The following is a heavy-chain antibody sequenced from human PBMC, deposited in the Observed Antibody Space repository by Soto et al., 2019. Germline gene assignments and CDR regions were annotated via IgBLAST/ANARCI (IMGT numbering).Heavy chain of an antibody. Sequence: GGSLRLSCAASGFTFSDYYMSWIRQAPGKGLEWVSYISSSGSTIYYADSVKGRFTISRDNAKNSLYLQMNSLRAEDTAVYYCARDRSPVGADAFDIWGQGTMVTVSS. CDR1: GFTFSDYY. CDR3: ARDRSPVGADAFDI. V-gene: IGHV3-11*01. J-gene: IGHJ3*02. D-gene: IGHD1-26*01. CDR2: ISSSGSTI.